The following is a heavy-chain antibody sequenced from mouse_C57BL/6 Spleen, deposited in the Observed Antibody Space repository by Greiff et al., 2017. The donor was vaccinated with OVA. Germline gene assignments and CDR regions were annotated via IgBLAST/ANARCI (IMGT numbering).Heavy chain of an antibody. CDR2: IYPSDSET. Sequence: VQLQQPGAELVRPGPSVKLSCKASGYTFTSYWMDWVKQRPGQGLEWIGNIYPSDSETHYNQKFKDKATLTVDKSSSTAYMQLSSLTSEDSAVYDCARGNYGFGYWGQGTTLTVSS. CDR1: GYTFTSYW. J-gene: IGHJ2*01. D-gene: IGHD1-1*01. CDR3: ARGNYGFGY. V-gene: IGHV1-61*01.